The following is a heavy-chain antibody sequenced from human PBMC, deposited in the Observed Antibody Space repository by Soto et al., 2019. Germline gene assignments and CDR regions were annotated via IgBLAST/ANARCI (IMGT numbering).Heavy chain of an antibody. V-gene: IGHV3-23*01. CDR1: GLTFSRYA. CDR3: AKSLRTSALTTYYFDY. J-gene: IGHJ4*02. Sequence: EEQLLESGGGLVQPGGSLRLSCAASGLTFSRYAMSWVRQAPGKGLEWVSIINPSGDITYYGDSVKGRFTISRDNSKNTLSLQMNSLRAEDTAVYYCAKSLRTSALTTYYFDYRGQGTLVTVSS. CDR2: INPSGDIT. D-gene: IGHD4-17*01.